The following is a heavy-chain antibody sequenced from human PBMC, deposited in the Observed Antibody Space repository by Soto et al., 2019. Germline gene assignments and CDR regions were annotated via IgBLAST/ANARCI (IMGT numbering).Heavy chain of an antibody. Sequence: PSETLSLTCVVSGDSISSTHWWTWVRQTPGKGLEWIGEIYHTGSTKYNPSLKNRVTISVDKSNNEFSLNLKSVTAADTAVYYCATLPPRIVVMTLPFPFRGQRTLVTGSS. CDR1: GDSISSTHW. D-gene: IGHD2-21*02. J-gene: IGHJ4*02. CDR2: IYHTGST. CDR3: ATLPPRIVVMTLPFPF. V-gene: IGHV4-4*02.